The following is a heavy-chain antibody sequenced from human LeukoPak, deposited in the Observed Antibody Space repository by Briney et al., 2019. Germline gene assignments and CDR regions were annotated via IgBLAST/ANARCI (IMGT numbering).Heavy chain of an antibody. D-gene: IGHD6-6*01. CDR2: IYSGGST. V-gene: IGHV3-66*01. CDR1: GFTVSSNY. CDR3: ARGSTIAAWLVDY. J-gene: IGHJ4*02. Sequence: PGGSLRLSCAASGFTVSSNYMTWVRQAPGKGLEWVSVIYSGGSTYYADSVKGRFTISRDNSKSTLYLQMNSLRAEDTAVYYCARGSTIAAWLVDYWGQGTLVTVSS.